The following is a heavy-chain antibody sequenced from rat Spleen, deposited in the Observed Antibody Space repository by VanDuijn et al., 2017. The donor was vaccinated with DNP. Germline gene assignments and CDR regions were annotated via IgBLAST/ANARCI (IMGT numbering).Heavy chain of an antibody. CDR1: VLSITNNFK. Sequence: EVLLQESGPGLVKPSQSLSLTCSVTVLSITNNFKWTWIRKFPGDKLEWMGYVTNAGSTDYNPSIKSRISITTDTSKNQFFLQVNSVSTDDTATYYCAIQLGVFDYWGQGVMVTVSS. J-gene: IGHJ2*01. V-gene: IGHV3-3*01. D-gene: IGHD4-4*01. CDR2: VTNAGST. CDR3: AIQLGVFDY.